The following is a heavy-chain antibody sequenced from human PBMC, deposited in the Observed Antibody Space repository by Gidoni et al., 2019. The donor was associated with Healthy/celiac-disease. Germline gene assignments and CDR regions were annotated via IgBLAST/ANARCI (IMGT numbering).Heavy chain of an antibody. CDR3: ARGRGIAVAGTTRYFDY. V-gene: IGHV4-34*01. Sequence: QVQLQQWGAGLLKPSETLSLTCAVYGGSFSGYYWSWIRQPPGKGLEWIGEINHSGSTNYNPSLKSRVTISVDTSKNQFSLKLSSVTAADTAVYYCARGRGIAVAGTTRYFDYWGQGTLVTVSS. J-gene: IGHJ4*02. CDR2: INHSGST. CDR1: GGSFSGYY. D-gene: IGHD6-19*01.